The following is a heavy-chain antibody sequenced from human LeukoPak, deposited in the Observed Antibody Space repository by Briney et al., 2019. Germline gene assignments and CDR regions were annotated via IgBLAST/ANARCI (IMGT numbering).Heavy chain of an antibody. D-gene: IGHD5-18*01. V-gene: IGHV3-66*01. CDR2: IYSGDST. CDR1: GFTFGDYA. CDR3: ARVIRRGYSPNEAFDI. J-gene: IGHJ3*02. Sequence: GGSLRLSCTASGFTFGDYAMSWFRQAPGKGLEWVSVIYSGDSTYYADSVKGRFTISRDNSKNTLYLQMNSLRAEDTAVYYCARVIRRGYSPNEAFDIWGQGTMVTVSS.